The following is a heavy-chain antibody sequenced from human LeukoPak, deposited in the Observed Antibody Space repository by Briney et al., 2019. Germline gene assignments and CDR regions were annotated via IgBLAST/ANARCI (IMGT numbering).Heavy chain of an antibody. J-gene: IGHJ4*02. Sequence: ASVKVSYKTSGYTFTIYDINWVRQAPGQGLEWLGWMNPNNGRTGYAQTFQGRVTMTRDTSISTAYMELRSLRSEDTAVYYCARNLAMTGDFDNWGQGTLVTVSS. CDR2: MNPNNGRT. D-gene: IGHD2-2*01. CDR1: GYTFTIYD. V-gene: IGHV1-8*01. CDR3: ARNLAMTGDFDN.